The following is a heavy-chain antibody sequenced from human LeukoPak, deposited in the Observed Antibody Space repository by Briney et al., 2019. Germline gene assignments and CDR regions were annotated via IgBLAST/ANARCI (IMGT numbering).Heavy chain of an antibody. CDR1: GFTFTTYS. V-gene: IGHV3-21*01. CDR2: ISSGSSAI. D-gene: IGHD3-10*01. CDR3: ARLLFYDPGMYFDF. J-gene: IGHJ4*02. Sequence: PGGSLRLSCEASGFTFTTYSMTWVRQAPGKGLEWVSIISSGSSAIFSADALKGRFTISRDDAKNLLYLDMNSLRAEDTAVYYCARLLFYDPGMYFDFWGQGTLVTVSS.